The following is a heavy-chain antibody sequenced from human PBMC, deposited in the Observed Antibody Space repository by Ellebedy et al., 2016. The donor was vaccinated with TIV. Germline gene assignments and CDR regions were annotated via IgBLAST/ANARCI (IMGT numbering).Heavy chain of an antibody. CDR2: INQDGSAK. Sequence: GGSLRLSCAASGFTFRNYWMNWVRQAPGKGLEWVANINQDGSAKYYVDSVKGRFTISRDNAKNSLYLQMNSRRGEDTAVYYCARGGVVAGADYWGQGTLVTVSS. D-gene: IGHD6-19*01. V-gene: IGHV3-7*03. CDR3: ARGGVVAGADY. J-gene: IGHJ4*02. CDR1: GFTFRNYW.